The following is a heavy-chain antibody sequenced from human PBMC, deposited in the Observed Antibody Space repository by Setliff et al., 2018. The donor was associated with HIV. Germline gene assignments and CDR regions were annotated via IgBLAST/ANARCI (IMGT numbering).Heavy chain of an antibody. V-gene: IGHV4-34*01. Sequence: PSETLSLTCAVYGGSFSGYFWRWIRQSPGKGLEWIGEINHRGSANHNPSFKSRVIISVDTSKNQFSLKLSSVTAADTAVYYCARQWGFSSSYYPRNYVDVWGKGTTVTVSS. CDR1: GGSFSGYF. D-gene: IGHD6-13*01. CDR3: ARQWGFSSSYYPRNYVDV. CDR2: INHRGSA. J-gene: IGHJ6*03.